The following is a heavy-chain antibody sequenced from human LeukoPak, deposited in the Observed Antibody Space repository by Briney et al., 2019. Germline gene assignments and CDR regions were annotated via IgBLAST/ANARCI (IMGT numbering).Heavy chain of an antibody. Sequence: GGPLRLSCAASGFTFSSYAMHWVRQAPGKGLEYVSAISSNGGSTYYANSVKGRFTISRDNSKNTLYLQMGSLRAEDMAVYYCARVGSARSLTFDYWGQGTLVTVSS. V-gene: IGHV3-64*01. J-gene: IGHJ4*02. CDR2: ISSNGGST. CDR3: ARVGSARSLTFDY. D-gene: IGHD1-26*01. CDR1: GFTFSSYA.